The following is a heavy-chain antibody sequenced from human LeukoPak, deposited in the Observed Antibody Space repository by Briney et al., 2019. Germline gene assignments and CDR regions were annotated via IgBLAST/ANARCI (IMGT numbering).Heavy chain of an antibody. Sequence: PGGSLRLSCAASGFTFSNYAMSWVRQAPGKGLEWVSAGGGSGAGSYYAGSVKGRFTISRDNSKNTLFLPMNRLRAEDTAVYYCAKGAYGDFWSGSPQDYWGQGTLVTVSS. CDR2: GGGSGAGS. J-gene: IGHJ4*02. D-gene: IGHD3-3*01. V-gene: IGHV3-23*01. CDR3: AKGAYGDFWSGSPQDY. CDR1: GFTFSNYA.